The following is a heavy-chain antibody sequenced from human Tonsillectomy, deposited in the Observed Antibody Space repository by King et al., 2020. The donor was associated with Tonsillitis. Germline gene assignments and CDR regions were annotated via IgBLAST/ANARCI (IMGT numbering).Heavy chain of an antibody. V-gene: IGHV1-69*01. CDR3: AREEVGASFDY. D-gene: IGHD1-26*01. CDR2: IIPIFGPA. J-gene: IGHJ4*02. CDR1: GGNFNSCG. Sequence: QLVQSGAEVKKPGSSVKVSCKASGGNFNSCGISWVRQAPGQGLEWMGGIIPIFGPAKYAQKFRGRVTIIADEVTSTAYMELSRLRSDDTAVYYCAREEVGASFDYWGQGTLVTVSS.